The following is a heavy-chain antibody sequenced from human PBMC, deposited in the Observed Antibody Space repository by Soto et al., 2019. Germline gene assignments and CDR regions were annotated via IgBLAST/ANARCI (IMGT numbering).Heavy chain of an antibody. CDR2: IYPGDSDT. CDR3: ARQVAVAGRYYYYGMDV. Sequence: GESLKISCKGSGYSFTSYWIGWMRQMPGKGLEWMGIIYPGDSDTRYSPSFQGQVTISADKSISTAYLQWSSLKASDTAMYYCARQVAVAGRYYYYGMDVWGQGTTVTVSS. V-gene: IGHV5-51*01. D-gene: IGHD6-19*01. J-gene: IGHJ6*02. CDR1: GYSFTSYW.